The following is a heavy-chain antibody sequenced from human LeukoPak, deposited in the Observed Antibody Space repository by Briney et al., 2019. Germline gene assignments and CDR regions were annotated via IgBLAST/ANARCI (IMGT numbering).Heavy chain of an antibody. CDR2: INHSGST. CDR1: GFTFSSYA. CDR3: ASSLPPNPFDY. J-gene: IGHJ4*02. V-gene: IGHV4-34*01. Sequence: GSLRLSCAASGFTFSSYAMSWIRQPPGKGLEWIGEINHSGSTNYNPSLKSRVTISVDTSKNQFSLKLSSVTAADTAVYYCASSLPPNPFDYWGQGTLVTVSS.